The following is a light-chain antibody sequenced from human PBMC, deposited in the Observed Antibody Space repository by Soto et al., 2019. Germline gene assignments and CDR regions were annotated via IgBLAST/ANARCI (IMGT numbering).Light chain of an antibody. CDR2: GAS. Sequence: DIVMTQSPATLSVAPGERVTFSCRASQGVSRKLAWYQHKPGQAPRLLISGASTGATGIPARFSGSGSGTEFTLTISSLQSEDFEVYYCQQYNNWPRTFGQGTKVDIK. J-gene: IGKJ1*01. CDR3: QQYNNWPRT. V-gene: IGKV3-15*01. CDR1: QGVSRK.